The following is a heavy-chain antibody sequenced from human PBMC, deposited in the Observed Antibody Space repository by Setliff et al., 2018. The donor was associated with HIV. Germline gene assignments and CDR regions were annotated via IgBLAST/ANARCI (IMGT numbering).Heavy chain of an antibody. Sequence: PSETLSLTCAVYGGPLSGHYWSWIRQPPGQGLEWIGETSHSGKTNYNPSLKSRVTISVDTSKNQFSLKLTSVTDADTAVYYCVTSSSWSSRLNFWGPGMLVTVSS. CDR2: TSHSGKT. V-gene: IGHV4-34*01. CDR1: GGPLSGHY. D-gene: IGHD2-2*01. CDR3: VTSSSWSSRLNF. J-gene: IGHJ4*02.